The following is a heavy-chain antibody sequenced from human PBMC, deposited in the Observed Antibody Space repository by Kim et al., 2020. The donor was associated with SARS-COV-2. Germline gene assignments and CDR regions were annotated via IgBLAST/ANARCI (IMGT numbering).Heavy chain of an antibody. CDR1: GGSISSSSYY. J-gene: IGHJ4*02. V-gene: IGHV4-39*01. CDR2: IYYSGST. D-gene: IGHD1-1*01. Sequence: SETLSLTCTVSGGSISSSSYYWGWIRQPPGKGLEWIGSIYYSGSTYYNPSLKSRVTISVDTSKNQFSPKLSSVTAADTAVYYCARPAGHNTGGFDYWGQGTLVTVSS. CDR3: ARPAGHNTGGFDY.